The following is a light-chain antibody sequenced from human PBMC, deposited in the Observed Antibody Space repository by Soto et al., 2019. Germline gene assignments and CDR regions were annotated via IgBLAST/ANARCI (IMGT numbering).Light chain of an antibody. CDR3: NSYGGDSTWL. CDR2: EVS. Sequence: QAVLTQPPSASGSPGQSVTISCTGTSSDVGGYDFVSWYQQHPGKAPKILIYEVSKRASGVPDRFSGSKSGNTASLTVSGLQPDDEAAYYCNSYGGDSTWLLGGGTTVTVL. V-gene: IGLV2-8*01. J-gene: IGLJ3*02. CDR1: SSDVGGYDF.